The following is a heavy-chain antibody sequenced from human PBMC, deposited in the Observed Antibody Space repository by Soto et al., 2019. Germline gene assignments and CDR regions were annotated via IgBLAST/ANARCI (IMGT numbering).Heavy chain of an antibody. V-gene: IGHV3-48*01. Sequence: PGGSLRLSCAASGFTFSTYSMNWVRQAPGKGLEWVSYISSSSSTIFYTDSVKGRFTVSRDNAKNSLYLQMNSLRAEDTAVYYCERPTYYYDSSGPTAYWGQGTTVNVSS. CDR2: ISSSSSTI. CDR3: ERPTYYYDSSGPTAY. D-gene: IGHD3-22*01. J-gene: IGHJ6*02. CDR1: GFTFSTYS.